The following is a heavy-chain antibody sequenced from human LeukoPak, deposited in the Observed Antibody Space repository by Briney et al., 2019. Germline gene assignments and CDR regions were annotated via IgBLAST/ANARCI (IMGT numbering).Heavy chain of an antibody. V-gene: IGHV4-34*01. D-gene: IGHD6-13*01. Sequence: SSETLSLTCAVYGGSFSGYYWSWIRQPPGKGLEWIGEINHSGSTNYNPSLKSRVTISVDTSKNQFSLKLSSVTAADTALYYCARGRGRSWYHWSSWGQGTLVTVSS. CDR2: INHSGST. J-gene: IGHJ4*02. CDR1: GGSFSGYY. CDR3: ARGRGRSWYHWSS.